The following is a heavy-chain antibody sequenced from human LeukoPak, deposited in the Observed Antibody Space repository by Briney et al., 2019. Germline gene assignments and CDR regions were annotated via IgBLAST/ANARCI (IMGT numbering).Heavy chain of an antibody. Sequence: SETLSLTCAVSGYSISSGYYWGWIRQPPGEGLEWIGSIYHSGSTYYNPSLKSRVTISVDTSKNQCSLKLSSVTAADTAVYYCARGTMYNWFDPWGQGTLVTVSS. CDR1: GYSISSGYY. D-gene: IGHD3-3*01. CDR3: ARGTMYNWFDP. J-gene: IGHJ5*02. CDR2: IYHSGST. V-gene: IGHV4-38-2*01.